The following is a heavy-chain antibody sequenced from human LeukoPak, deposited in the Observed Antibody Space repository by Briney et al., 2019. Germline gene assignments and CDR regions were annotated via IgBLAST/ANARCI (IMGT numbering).Heavy chain of an antibody. V-gene: IGHV3-30*02. D-gene: IGHD6-19*01. CDR2: IRYDGSNK. J-gene: IGHJ6*03. CDR3: AKDAREAGMMVYYYYMDV. Sequence: PGGSLRLSCAASGFTFSSYGMHWVRQAPGKGLEWVAFIRYDGSNKYYADSVKGRFTISRDNSKNTLYLQMNSLRAEDTAVYYCAKDAREAGMMVYYYYMDVWGKGTTVTISS. CDR1: GFTFSSYG.